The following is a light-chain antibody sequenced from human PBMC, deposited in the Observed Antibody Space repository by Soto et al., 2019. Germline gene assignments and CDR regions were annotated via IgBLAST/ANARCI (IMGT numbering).Light chain of an antibody. CDR1: ETVSTN. J-gene: IGKJ5*01. CDR2: GSS. V-gene: IGKV3-15*01. Sequence: EIVLTQSPATLSVSPGERATLSCSATETVSTNLAWFQRKAGQPPRLLIYGSSTRATGVPDRFSGSGSGTEFALIISSLQSEDVAVYYCQQYSNWPPAITFGQGTRLENK. CDR3: QQYSNWPPAIT.